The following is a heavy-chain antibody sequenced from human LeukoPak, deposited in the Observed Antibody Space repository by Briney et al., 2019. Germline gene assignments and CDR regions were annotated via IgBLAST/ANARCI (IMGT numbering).Heavy chain of an antibody. D-gene: IGHD3-10*01. Sequence: ASVRVSCKASGYTLTSYYMHWVRQAPGQGLEWMGIINPSGGSTSYAQKFQGRVTMTRDTSTSTVYMELSSLRSEDTAVYYCARGLPIYYYGSGSHFDPWGQGTLVTVSS. CDR1: GYTLTSYY. J-gene: IGHJ5*02. CDR3: ARGLPIYYYGSGSHFDP. CDR2: INPSGGST. V-gene: IGHV1-46*01.